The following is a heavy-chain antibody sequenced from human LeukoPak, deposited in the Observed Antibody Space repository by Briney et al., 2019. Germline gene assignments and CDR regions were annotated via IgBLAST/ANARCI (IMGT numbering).Heavy chain of an antibody. V-gene: IGHV1-46*01. CDR2: IYPTAGST. CDR1: GYTFTSYY. D-gene: IGHD1-26*01. J-gene: IGHJ5*02. CDR3: ARDNSVGDNAWWFDP. Sequence: GASVKVSCKASGYTFTSYYMHWVRQAPGQGLEWMRLIYPTAGSTGYAQKFQGRVTMTRDMSTSTDYMELSSLRSEDTAIYYCARDNSVGDNAWWFDPWGQGTLVTVSS.